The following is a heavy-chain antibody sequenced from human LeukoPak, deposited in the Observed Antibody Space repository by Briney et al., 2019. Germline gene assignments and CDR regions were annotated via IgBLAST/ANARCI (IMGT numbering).Heavy chain of an antibody. D-gene: IGHD3-16*01. V-gene: IGHV1-8*01. CDR1: GYTFTSYD. CDR3: ARDSPGGLN. J-gene: IGHJ4*02. Sequence: ASVKVSCKASGYTFTSYDINWVRQATGQGLEWMGWMNPNSGNTGYAQKFQGRVTITADKSTSTAYMELSSLRSEDTAVYYCARDSPGGLNWGQGTLVTVSS. CDR2: MNPNSGNT.